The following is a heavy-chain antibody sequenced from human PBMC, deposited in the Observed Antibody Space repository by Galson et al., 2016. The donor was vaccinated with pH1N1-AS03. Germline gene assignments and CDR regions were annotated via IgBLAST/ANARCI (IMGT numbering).Heavy chain of an antibody. CDR3: ASDGRRVSESDRRYYYYYYYMDV. V-gene: IGHV1-46*04. Sequence: SVKVSCKASGYTFSNYYVHWVRQAPGQGLEWMGIINANGGTVTYAKKMQGRVIMTRDGSTSTVYMELRSLTSEDTAVYYCASDGRRVSESDRRYYYYYYYMDVWGKGTTVTVSS. J-gene: IGHJ6*03. D-gene: IGHD3-3*01. CDR1: GYTFSNYY. CDR2: INANGGTV.